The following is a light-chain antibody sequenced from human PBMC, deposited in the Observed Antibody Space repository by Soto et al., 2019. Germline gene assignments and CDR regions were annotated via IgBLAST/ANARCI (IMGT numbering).Light chain of an antibody. CDR3: QQSFSTPRT. V-gene: IGKV1-39*01. Sequence: DIQMTQSPSSLSASVGDSVTITCRASQSINTYLSWYQQKPGKAPKLLINVASTLQSGVPSRFSGSGSGTEFTLAISSLQPEDSATYYCQQSFSTPRTFGGGTKVDIK. CDR1: QSINTY. CDR2: VAS. J-gene: IGKJ4*01.